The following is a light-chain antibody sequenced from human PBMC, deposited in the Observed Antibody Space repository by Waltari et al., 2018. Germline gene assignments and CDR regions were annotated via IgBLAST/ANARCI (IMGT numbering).Light chain of an antibody. Sequence: EIVLTQSPDTLSLSPGERATLSCRASQSVSTTFLAWYQQKPGQAPRLLIYDASSRAPGTPDRFSGSGSGPDFTLTIDTLEPEDFAVYHCQRYGTSPPTWTFGQGTKVEIK. CDR1: QSVSTTF. CDR3: QRYGTSPPTWT. CDR2: DAS. J-gene: IGKJ1*01. V-gene: IGKV3-20*01.